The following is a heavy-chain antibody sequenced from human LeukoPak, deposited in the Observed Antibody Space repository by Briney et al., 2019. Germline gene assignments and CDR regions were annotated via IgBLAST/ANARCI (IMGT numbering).Heavy chain of an antibody. J-gene: IGHJ4*02. V-gene: IGHV4-59*01. Sequence: PSETLSLTCTVSGGSISSYYWSWIRQPPGKGLEWIGYIYYSGSTNYNPSLKSRVTISVDTSENQFSLKLSSVTAADTAVYYCARDNYYYDSSGHYEYFDYWGQGTLVTVSS. D-gene: IGHD3-22*01. CDR1: GGSISSYY. CDR2: IYYSGST. CDR3: ARDNYYYDSSGHYEYFDY.